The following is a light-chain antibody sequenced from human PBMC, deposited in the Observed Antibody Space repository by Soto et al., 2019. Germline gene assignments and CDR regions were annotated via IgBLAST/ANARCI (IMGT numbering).Light chain of an antibody. CDR1: QSISSW. Sequence: DIHITLKHYTLSASVGDGVTITWRASQSISSWLAWYQQKPGKAPKLLIYDASSLESGVPSRFSGSGSGTEFTLTISSLQPDDFATYYCPQYNSYPWTFGQGTKADIK. V-gene: IGKV1-5*01. CDR3: PQYNSYPWT. CDR2: DAS. J-gene: IGKJ1*01.